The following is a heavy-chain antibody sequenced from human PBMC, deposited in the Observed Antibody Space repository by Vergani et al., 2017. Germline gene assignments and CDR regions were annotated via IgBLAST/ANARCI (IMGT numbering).Heavy chain of an antibody. CDR3: AREGIAAAGTGFDP. CDR2: IYYSGST. V-gene: IGHV4-31*03. CDR1: GGSISSGGYY. Sequence: QVQLQESGPGLVKPSQTLSLTCTVSGGSISSGGYYWSWIRQHPGKGLEWIGYIYYSGSTYYNPSLKSRVTISVDTSKNQFSLKLRSVTAADTAVYYCAREGIAAAGTGFDPWGQGTLVTVSS. D-gene: IGHD6-13*01. J-gene: IGHJ5*02.